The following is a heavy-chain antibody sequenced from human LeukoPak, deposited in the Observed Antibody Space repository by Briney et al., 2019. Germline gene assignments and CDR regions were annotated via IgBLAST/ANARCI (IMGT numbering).Heavy chain of an antibody. CDR2: TSYDGSSK. Sequence: GRSLRLSCVGSGFTFSRYGMHWVRQAPGKGLEWVAVTSYDGSSKYYVDSVKDRFTISRDNSKNTLYLQMNSLRPEDTAVYYCARAHSTGWQALDHWGQGTLVTVSS. V-gene: IGHV3-30*03. J-gene: IGHJ4*02. CDR3: ARAHSTGWQALDH. D-gene: IGHD6-19*01. CDR1: GFTFSRYG.